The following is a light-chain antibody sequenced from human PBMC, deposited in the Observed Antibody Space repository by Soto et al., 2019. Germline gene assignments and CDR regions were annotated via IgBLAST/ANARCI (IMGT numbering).Light chain of an antibody. CDR3: SSYTTSSTDV. CDR2: DVS. CDR1: SSDVGSSNG. V-gene: IGLV2-18*02. Sequence: QSALTQPPSVSGSPGQSVAISCTGTSSDVGSSNGVSWYQQPPGTAPKLMIYDVSNRPSGVPDRFSGSKSGNTASLTISGLQAEDEADYYCSSYTTSSTDVFGTGTKVTV. J-gene: IGLJ1*01.